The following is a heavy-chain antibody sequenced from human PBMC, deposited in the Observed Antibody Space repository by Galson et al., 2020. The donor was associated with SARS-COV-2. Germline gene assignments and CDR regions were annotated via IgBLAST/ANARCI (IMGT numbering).Heavy chain of an antibody. D-gene: IGHD6-19*01. Sequence: SQTLSLTCPVSGVSISSGSYYWSWIRQAAGKELEWIGRIHTSGSTNYNPSLKSRVTIALDTSKNQFSVKLGSVTAADTATYYCARGPVSGTGIWGGGTLVTVSS. J-gene: IGHJ4*02. CDR2: IHTSGST. CDR1: GVSISSGSYY. CDR3: ARGPVSGTGI. V-gene: IGHV4-61*02.